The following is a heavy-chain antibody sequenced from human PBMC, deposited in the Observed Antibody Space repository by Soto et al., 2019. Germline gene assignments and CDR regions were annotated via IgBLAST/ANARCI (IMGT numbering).Heavy chain of an antibody. CDR1: RFTFSDYA. V-gene: IGHV3-23*01. D-gene: IGHD3-10*01. Sequence: PGGSLRLSCAASRFTFSDYAMSWVRQAPGKGLEWVSVIGGDGGSPYYADSVKGRFPISRDNSKNTLFLQLNSLRAEDTAVYYCARKYHFGSGSYLYYFDYWGQGGLVTVSS. CDR2: IGGDGGSP. CDR3: ARKYHFGSGSYLYYFDY. J-gene: IGHJ4*02.